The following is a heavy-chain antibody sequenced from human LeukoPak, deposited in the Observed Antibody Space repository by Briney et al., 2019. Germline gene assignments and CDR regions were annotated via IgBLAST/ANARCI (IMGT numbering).Heavy chain of an antibody. V-gene: IGHV3-23*01. CDR2: ISGSGGST. Sequence: ETLSLTCTVSGGSISSSSYYWGWMRQPPGKGLEWVSAISGSGGSTYYADSVKGRFTISRDNSKNTLYLQMNSLRAEDTAVYYCAKDLGRVRGGLIWNAFDIWGQGTMVTVSS. CDR1: GGSISSSSYY. CDR3: AKDLGRVRGGLIWNAFDI. J-gene: IGHJ3*02. D-gene: IGHD3-10*01.